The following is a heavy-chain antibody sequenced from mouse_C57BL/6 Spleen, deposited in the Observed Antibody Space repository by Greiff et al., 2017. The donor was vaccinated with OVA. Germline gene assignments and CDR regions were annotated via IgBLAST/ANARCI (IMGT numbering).Heavy chain of an antibody. V-gene: IGHV2-2*01. J-gene: IGHJ4*01. Sequence: VQVVESGPGLVQPSQSLSISCTVSGFSLTGYGVHWVRQSPGKGLEWLGVIWSGGSTDYNAAFIHRLSISNDNSKSQVFFKMNSLQADDTAIYYCAGTTVAGDYAMDYWGQGTSVTVSS. CDR2: IWSGGST. D-gene: IGHD1-1*01. CDR1: GFSLTGYG. CDR3: AGTTVAGDYAMDY.